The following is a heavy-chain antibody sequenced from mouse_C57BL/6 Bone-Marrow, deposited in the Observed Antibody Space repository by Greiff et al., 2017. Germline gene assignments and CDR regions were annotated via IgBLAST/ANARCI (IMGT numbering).Heavy chain of an antibody. J-gene: IGHJ2*01. Sequence: EVQLVESGPELVKPGASVKISCKASGYTFTDYYMNWVKQSHGKSLEWIGDINPNNGGTSYNQKFKGKATLTVDKSSSTAYMELRSLTSEDSAVYYCASRLGRRWGQGTTLTVSS. V-gene: IGHV1-26*01. CDR1: GYTFTDYY. CDR2: INPNNGGT. D-gene: IGHD4-1*01. CDR3: ASRLGRR.